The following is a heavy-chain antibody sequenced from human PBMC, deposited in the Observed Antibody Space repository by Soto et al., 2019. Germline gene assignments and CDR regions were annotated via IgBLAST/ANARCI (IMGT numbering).Heavy chain of an antibody. J-gene: IGHJ4*01. CDR2: ISGSSYST. Sequence: PVGALRLSCASSVFTFTNHAMNCVRHSPGKWLEWVSSISGSSYSTFYADSVKGRFTISRNNSKSMLFLQMSSLGVEDTAVYYCARDSYDRSGSSAYWVHVTLVTVS. CDR3: ARDSYDRSGSSAY. CDR1: VFTFTNHA. V-gene: IGHV3-23*01. D-gene: IGHD3-22*01.